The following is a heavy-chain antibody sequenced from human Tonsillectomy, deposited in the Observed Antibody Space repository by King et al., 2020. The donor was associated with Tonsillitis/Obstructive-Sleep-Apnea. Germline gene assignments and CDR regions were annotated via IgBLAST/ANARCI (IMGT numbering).Heavy chain of an antibody. Sequence: QLQESGPGLVKPSETLSLTCTVSGGSISSYYWSWIRQTPGKGLEWIGYIYYRGSTNYNPSLKSRVTIAVDTSKNQFSLRRSSVTAADTAVYFCARMTTLGYYFDFWGQGTLVTVSS. V-gene: IGHV4-59*01. D-gene: IGHD3-16*01. CDR2: IYYRGST. J-gene: IGHJ4*02. CDR1: GGSISSYY. CDR3: ARMTTLGYYFDF.